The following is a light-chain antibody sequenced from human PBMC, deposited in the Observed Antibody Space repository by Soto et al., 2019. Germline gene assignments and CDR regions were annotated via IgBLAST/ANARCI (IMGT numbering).Light chain of an antibody. CDR3: QQSYNTPFT. V-gene: IGKV1-39*01. J-gene: IGKJ3*01. CDR1: QFISIY. CDR2: AAS. Sequence: DIPMTQSPSSLSASVGDRVTITCRASQFISIYLNWYQQKPGKAPKLLIYAASTLQSGVPSRFSGSGSGTDFTLTISSLQPEDYATYVCQQSYNTPFTFGPGTKVDIK.